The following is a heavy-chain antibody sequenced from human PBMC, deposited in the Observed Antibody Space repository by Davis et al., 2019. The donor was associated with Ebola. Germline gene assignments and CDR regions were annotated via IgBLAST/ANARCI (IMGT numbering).Heavy chain of an antibody. Sequence: MPSETLSLTCTVSGGSISSYYWNWIRQPPGKGLEWIGYIYYSGSTNYNPSLKSRVTISVDTSKNQFSLKLSSVTAADTAVYYCARTPCSSTSCYDYYGMDVWGQGTTVTVSS. CDR3: ARTPCSSTSCYDYYGMDV. D-gene: IGHD2-2*01. J-gene: IGHJ6*02. CDR2: IYYSGST. CDR1: GGSISSYY. V-gene: IGHV4-59*01.